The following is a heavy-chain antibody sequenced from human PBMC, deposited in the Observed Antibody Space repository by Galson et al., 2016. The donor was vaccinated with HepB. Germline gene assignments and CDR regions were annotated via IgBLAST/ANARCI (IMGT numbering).Heavy chain of an antibody. V-gene: IGHV3-23*01. CDR3: ARNPDYYGNSGYPDY. CDR2: IGHSGGYI. J-gene: IGHJ4*02. CDR1: TFTFSSFA. Sequence: SLRLSCAASTFTFSSFAMSWVRQAPGKGLEWVSSIGHSGGYIYYADSVKGRFTISRDNSNNTLYLQMNSLRAEDTAVYYCARNPDYYGNSGYPDYWGQGTLVTVSS. D-gene: IGHD3-22*01.